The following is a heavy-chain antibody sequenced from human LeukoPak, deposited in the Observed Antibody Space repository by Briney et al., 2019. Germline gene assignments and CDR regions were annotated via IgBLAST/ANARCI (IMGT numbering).Heavy chain of an antibody. CDR2: IIPILGIA. V-gene: IGHV1-69*04. J-gene: IGHJ6*02. CDR1: GGTFSSYA. Sequence: ASVKVSCKASGGTFSSYAISWVRQAPGQGLEWMGRIIPILGIAKYAQKFQGRVTITADKSTSTAYMELSSLRSEDTAVYYCARGVRQQLGYYYYYGMDVWGQGTTVTVSS. D-gene: IGHD6-13*01. CDR3: ARGVRQQLGYYYYYGMDV.